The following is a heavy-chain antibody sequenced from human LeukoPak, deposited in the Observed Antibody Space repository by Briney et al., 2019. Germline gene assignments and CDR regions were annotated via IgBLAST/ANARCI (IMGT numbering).Heavy chain of an antibody. J-gene: IGHJ4*02. V-gene: IGHV4-59*01. CDR3: ARDRGYGDYLNYFDY. CDR2: IYYSGST. Sequence: SETLSLTCTVSGGSISSNYWSWIRQPPGKGLEWLGYIYYSGSTNSNPSLKSRVNISVDTSKNQFSLNLSSVTAADTAVYYCARDRGYGDYLNYFDYWGQGTLVTVSS. CDR1: GGSISSNY. D-gene: IGHD4-17*01.